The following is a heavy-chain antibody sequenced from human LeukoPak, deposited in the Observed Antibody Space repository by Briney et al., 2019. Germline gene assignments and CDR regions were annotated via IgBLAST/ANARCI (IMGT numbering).Heavy chain of an antibody. D-gene: IGHD2-2*02. CDR3: ARGPTSGCSSTSCYTGWFDP. V-gene: IGHV4-34*01. J-gene: IGHJ5*02. CDR1: GGSFSGYY. Sequence: SETLSLTCAVYGGSFSGYYWSWIRQPPGKGLEWIGEINHSGSTNYNPSLKSRVTISVDTSKNQSSLKLSSVTAADTAVYYCARGPTSGCSSTSCYTGWFDPWGQGTLVTVSS. CDR2: INHSGST.